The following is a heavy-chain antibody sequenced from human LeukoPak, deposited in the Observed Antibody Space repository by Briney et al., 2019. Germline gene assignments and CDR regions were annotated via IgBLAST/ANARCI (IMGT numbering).Heavy chain of an antibody. V-gene: IGHV4-34*01. Sequence: SETLSLTCAVYGVSFSGDYWSWIRQPPGKGLEWIGEINHSGSTNYNPSLKSRVTISVDTSKNQFSLKLSSVTAADTAVYYCARGGIAAAGDFDYWGQGTLVTVSS. D-gene: IGHD6-13*01. CDR1: GVSFSGDY. CDR2: INHSGST. CDR3: ARGGIAAAGDFDY. J-gene: IGHJ4*02.